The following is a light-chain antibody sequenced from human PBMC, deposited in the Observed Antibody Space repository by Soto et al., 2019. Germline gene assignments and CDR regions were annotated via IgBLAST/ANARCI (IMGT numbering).Light chain of an antibody. Sequence: EIVLTQSPGTMSLSPGERATISCRASQSVSSNYLAWYQQKPGQAPRLLIYAASNRASGIPDRFGGSGSGTDFTLTVSRLEPEDFAVYYCQQYGSAPWTVGQGTKVEI. CDR1: QSVSSNY. J-gene: IGKJ1*01. CDR2: AAS. V-gene: IGKV3-20*01. CDR3: QQYGSAPWT.